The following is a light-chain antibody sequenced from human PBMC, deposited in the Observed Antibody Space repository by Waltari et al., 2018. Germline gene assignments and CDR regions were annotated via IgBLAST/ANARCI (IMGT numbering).Light chain of an antibody. V-gene: IGKV3-15*01. CDR2: GAS. Sequence: EIVMTQSPAPLSVSPGERATLSCRASQSVSRNLAWYQQKPGQAPRLLIYGASTRATGIPARFSGSGSGTEFTLTISSLQSEDFAVYYCQQYNNWPGLTFGGGTKVEIK. J-gene: IGKJ4*01. CDR3: QQYNNWPGLT. CDR1: QSVSRN.